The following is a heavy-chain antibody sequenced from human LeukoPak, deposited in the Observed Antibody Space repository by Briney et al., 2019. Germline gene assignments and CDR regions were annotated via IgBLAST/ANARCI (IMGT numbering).Heavy chain of an antibody. CDR3: AKDATTVPLNFDY. CDR1: GFTFSSYA. J-gene: IGHJ4*02. D-gene: IGHD4-11*01. CDR2: ISGSGGST. V-gene: IGHV3-23*01. Sequence: GGSLRLSCAASGFTFSSYAMSWVRQAPGKGLDWVPSISGSGGSTYYADSVKGRFTISRDNSKNTLYLQMNSLRAEDTAVYYWAKDATTVPLNFDYWGQGTLVTVSS.